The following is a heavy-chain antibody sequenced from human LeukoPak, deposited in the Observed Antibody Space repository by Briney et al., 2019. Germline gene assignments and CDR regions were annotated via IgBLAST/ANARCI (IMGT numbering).Heavy chain of an antibody. CDR2: ISSSSSTI. CDR1: GFTFSSYS. CDR3: ARMVVNCSSTSCYGHFDY. Sequence: GGSLRLSCAASGFTFSSYSMNWVRQAPGKGLEWVSYISSSSSTIYYADSVKGRFTISRDNAKNSLYLQMNSLRAEDTAVYYCARMVVNCSSTSCYGHFDYWGQGTLVTVSS. J-gene: IGHJ4*02. V-gene: IGHV3-48*01. D-gene: IGHD2-2*01.